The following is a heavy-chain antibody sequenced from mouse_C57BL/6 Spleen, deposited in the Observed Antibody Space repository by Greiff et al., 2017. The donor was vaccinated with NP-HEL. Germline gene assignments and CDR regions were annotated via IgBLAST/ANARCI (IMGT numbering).Heavy chain of an antibody. V-gene: IGHV1-69*01. CDR3: ARGLYDYEGY. Sequence: QVQLQQPGAELVMPGASVKLSCKASGYTFTSYWMHWVKQRPGQGLEWIGEIDPSDSSTNYNQKFKGKSTLTVDKSSSTAYMQLSSLTSEDSAVYYCARGLYDYEGYWGQGTTLTVSS. D-gene: IGHD2-4*01. J-gene: IGHJ2*01. CDR2: IDPSDSST. CDR1: GYTFTSYW.